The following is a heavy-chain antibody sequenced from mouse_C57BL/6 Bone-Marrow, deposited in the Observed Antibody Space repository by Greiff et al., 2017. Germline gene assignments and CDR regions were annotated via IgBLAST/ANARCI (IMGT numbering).Heavy chain of an antibody. CDR2: ISSGGSYT. Sequence: EVMLVESGGDLVKPGGSLKLSCAASGFTFSSYGMSWVRQTPDKRLEWVATISSGGSYTYYPDSVKGRFTISRDNAKNTLYLQMSSLKSEDTAMYYCARHYGYDEWFAYWGQGTLVTVSA. CDR1: GFTFSSYG. V-gene: IGHV5-6*02. CDR3: ARHYGYDEWFAY. J-gene: IGHJ3*01. D-gene: IGHD2-2*01.